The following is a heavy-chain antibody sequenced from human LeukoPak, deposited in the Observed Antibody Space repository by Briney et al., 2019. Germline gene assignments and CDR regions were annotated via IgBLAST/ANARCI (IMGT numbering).Heavy chain of an antibody. D-gene: IGHD1/OR15-1a*01. J-gene: IGHJ4*02. CDR1: GYAFTNFY. CDR2: INYDSGGT. CDR3: VRDANNRDGHGFYSFDD. V-gene: IGHV1-2*02. Sequence: ASVKVSCKASGYAFTNFYIHWVRQAPGEGLEWMGWINYDSGGTNHAQKFQDRVTMTRDMSISTVYMEVRGLTPDDTAMYFCVRDANNRDGHGFYSFDDWGQGTLVAVSS.